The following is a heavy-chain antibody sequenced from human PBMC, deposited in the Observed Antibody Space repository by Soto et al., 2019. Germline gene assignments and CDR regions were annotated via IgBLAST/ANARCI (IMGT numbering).Heavy chain of an antibody. D-gene: IGHD1-26*01. CDR3: AKDGSGSYFPYNYLGP. Sequence: GGSLRLSCAASGFTFNSYAMTWVRQAPGKGLEWVSTISVSGGNAYYADSVKGRFTISRDYSNSTLYLQMDNLRPEDTALYYCAKDGSGSYFPYNYLGPWGQGTLVTVSS. J-gene: IGHJ5*02. CDR1: GFTFNSYA. V-gene: IGHV3-23*01. CDR2: ISVSGGNA.